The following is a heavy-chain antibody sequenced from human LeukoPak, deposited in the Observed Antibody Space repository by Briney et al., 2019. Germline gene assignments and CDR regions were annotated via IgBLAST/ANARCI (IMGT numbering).Heavy chain of an antibody. CDR2: IYYSGST. D-gene: IGHD3-10*01. CDR1: RGSTSSYH. J-gene: IGHJ4*02. Sequence: SETLSLTCTVSRGSTSSYHWNWIRQPPGKGLEWIGYIYYSGSTNYNPSLKSRVTISVDTSKNQFSLKLSSVTAADTAVYYCAREHYYGSGIDYWGQGTLVTVSS. V-gene: IGHV4-59*01. CDR3: AREHYYGSGIDY.